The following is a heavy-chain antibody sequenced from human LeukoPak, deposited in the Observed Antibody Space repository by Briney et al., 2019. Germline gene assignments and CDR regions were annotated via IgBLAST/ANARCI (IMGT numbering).Heavy chain of an antibody. D-gene: IGHD6-13*01. CDR2: INPSGGST. V-gene: IGHV1-46*01. CDR1: GYTFTSYY. J-gene: IGHJ4*02. Sequence: EASVKVSSTASGYTFTSYYMHWVRQAPGQGLEWMGLINPSGGSTSYAQKFQGRVTITRDTSTSTVYMELSSPRSEDTAVYYCAREKPTGQQLAYWGQGTLVTVSS. CDR3: AREKPTGQQLAY.